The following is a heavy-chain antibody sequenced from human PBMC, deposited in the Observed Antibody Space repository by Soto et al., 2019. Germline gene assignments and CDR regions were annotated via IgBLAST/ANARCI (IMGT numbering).Heavy chain of an antibody. CDR2: IKSKTDGGTT. CDR3: TNWNYVGWFDP. J-gene: IGHJ5*02. V-gene: IGHV3-15*01. CDR1: GFTFSNAW. Sequence: GGSLRLSCAASGFTFSNAWMSWVRQAPGKGLEWVGRIKSKTDGGTTDYAAPVKGRFTISRDDSKNTLYLQMNSLKTEDTAVYYCTNWNYVGWFDPWGQGTLVTVSS. D-gene: IGHD1-7*01.